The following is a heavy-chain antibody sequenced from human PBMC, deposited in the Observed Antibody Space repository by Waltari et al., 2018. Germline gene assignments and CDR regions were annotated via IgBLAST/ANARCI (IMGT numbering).Heavy chain of an antibody. CDR1: GFTFSSYA. CDR3: ARDGYYGSGRKTLHWFDP. J-gene: IGHJ5*02. D-gene: IGHD3-10*01. CDR2: RSYDGSNK. Sequence: QVQLVESGGGVVQPGRSLRLSCAASGFTFSSYAMHWVRQAPGKGLEWVALRSYDGSNKYYADSVKGRFTISRDNSKNTLYLQMNSLRAEDTAVYYCARDGYYGSGRKTLHWFDPWGQGTLVTVSS. V-gene: IGHV3-30-3*01.